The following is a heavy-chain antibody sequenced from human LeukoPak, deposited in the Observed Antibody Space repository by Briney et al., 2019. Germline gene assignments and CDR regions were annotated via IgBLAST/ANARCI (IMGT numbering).Heavy chain of an antibody. CDR2: IIPILGIA. V-gene: IGHV1-69*04. CDR3: AREEVPVSYGMDV. J-gene: IGHJ6*02. D-gene: IGHD1-14*01. Sequence: SVKVSCKASGGTFSSYAISWVRQAPGQGLEWMGRIIPILGIANYAQKFQGRVTITADKSTSTAYMKLSSLRSEDTAVYYCAREEVPVSYGMDVWGQGTRSPSP. CDR1: GGTFSSYA.